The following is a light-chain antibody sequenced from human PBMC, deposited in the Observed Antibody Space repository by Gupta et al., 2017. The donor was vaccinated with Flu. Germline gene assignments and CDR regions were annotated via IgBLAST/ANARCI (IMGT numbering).Light chain of an antibody. Sequence: QPVLTQPPSASASLGASVTLTCTLSSGYSNYKVDWYQQRPGKGPRFVMRVGTGGIVGSKGDGIPDRFSVLGSGLNRYLTIKNIQEEDESDYHCGADHGSGSNSPGVFGGGTKLTVL. J-gene: IGLJ3*02. CDR3: GADHGSGSNSPGV. CDR1: SGYSNYK. CDR2: VGTGGIVG. V-gene: IGLV9-49*01.